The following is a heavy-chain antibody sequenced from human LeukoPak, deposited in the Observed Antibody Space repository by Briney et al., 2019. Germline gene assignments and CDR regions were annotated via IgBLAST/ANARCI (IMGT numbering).Heavy chain of an antibody. Sequence: EASLKLSCKASGYTFTSYVMSWVRQAPGQGLEWMGGIIPVFGTATYAEKFQVRITITTDKSTSTAYMELSSLRSDDTAMYYCAINQAVYCGGGSCYRHEFYYMDVWGQGTSVTVSS. CDR2: IIPVFGTA. J-gene: IGHJ6*03. V-gene: IGHV1-69*05. D-gene: IGHD2-15*01. CDR3: AINQAVYCGGGSCYRHEFYYMDV. CDR1: GYTFTSYV.